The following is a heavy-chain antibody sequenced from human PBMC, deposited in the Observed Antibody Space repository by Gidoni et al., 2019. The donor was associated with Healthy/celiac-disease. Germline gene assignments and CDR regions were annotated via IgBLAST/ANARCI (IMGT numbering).Heavy chain of an antibody. CDR1: GFTFSSYS. V-gene: IGHV3-21*01. J-gene: IGHJ2*01. Sequence: EVQRVESGGGVVKPGVSLRLSCAASGFTFSSYSSNGVRQAPGQGLEWVSSISSSSSDIYYADSVKGRFTISRDNAKNSLYLQMNSLRAEDTAVYYCARQSGRSVGVATIEWYFDLWGRGTLVTVSS. CDR2: ISSSSSDI. CDR3: ARQSGRSVGVATIEWYFDL. D-gene: IGHD5-12*01.